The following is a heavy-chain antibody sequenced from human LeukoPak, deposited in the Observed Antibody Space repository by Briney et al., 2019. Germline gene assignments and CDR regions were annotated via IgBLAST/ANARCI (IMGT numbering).Heavy chain of an antibody. D-gene: IGHD5-18*01. J-gene: IGHJ4*02. Sequence: SETLSLTCTVSGGSISSHYWSWIRQPPGKGLEWIGYIYYSGSTNYNPSLKSRVTISIDTSKNQSSLKLSSVTAADTAVYYCARVGIELWTYFDYWGQGTLVTVSS. CDR2: IYYSGST. V-gene: IGHV4-59*11. CDR3: ARVGIELWTYFDY. CDR1: GGSISSHY.